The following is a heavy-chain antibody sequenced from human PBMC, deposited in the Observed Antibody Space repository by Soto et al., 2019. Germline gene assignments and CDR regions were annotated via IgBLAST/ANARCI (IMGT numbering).Heavy chain of an antibody. J-gene: IGHJ4*02. Sequence: GASVKVSCKASGYTFTGYAMHWVRQAPGQRLEWMGWINAGNGNTKYAQKFQGRVTITRDTSTSTAYMELSSLRSDDTAIYYCVRVVAIPGYPDNWGQGTLVTVSS. CDR3: VRVVAIPGYPDN. D-gene: IGHD5-12*01. V-gene: IGHV1-3*01. CDR1: GYTFTGYA. CDR2: INAGNGNT.